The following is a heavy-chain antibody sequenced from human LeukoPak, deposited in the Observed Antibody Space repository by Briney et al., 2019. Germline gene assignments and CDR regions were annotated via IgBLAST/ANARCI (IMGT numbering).Heavy chain of an antibody. V-gene: IGHV3-21*01. Sequence: GGSLRLSCAASGFTFSSYSVNWVRQAPGKGLEWVSSISSSSSYIYYADSVKGRFTISRDNAKNSLYLQMNSLRAEDTAVYYCARVYDYFGGSYRYPDYGGQGPLVTVSS. CDR3: ARVYDYFGGSYRYPDY. CDR2: ISSSSSYI. CDR1: GFTFSSYS. D-gene: IGHD3-16*02. J-gene: IGHJ4*02.